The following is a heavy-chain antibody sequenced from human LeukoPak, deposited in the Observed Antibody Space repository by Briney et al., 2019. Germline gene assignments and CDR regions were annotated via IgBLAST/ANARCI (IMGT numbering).Heavy chain of an antibody. Sequence: GGSLRLSCSASGFTFSSYAMSWVRQAPGVGLEWVSAIDGGGGRTWYADSVKGRFTISRDNSRNTLYLQTNSLRAEDTAVYYCVSTMIVPGDYWGQGTLVTVSS. CDR2: IDGGGGRT. CDR1: GFTFSSYA. J-gene: IGHJ4*02. V-gene: IGHV3-23*01. CDR3: VSTMIVPGDY. D-gene: IGHD3-22*01.